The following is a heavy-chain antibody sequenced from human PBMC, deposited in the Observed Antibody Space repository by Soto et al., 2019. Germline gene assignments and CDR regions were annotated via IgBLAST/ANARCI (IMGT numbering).Heavy chain of an antibody. CDR3: ARNVVKTSNTLFDF. Sequence: PGESLKISCNGSGYTSTNYWLSWVRQMPGKGLEWMGRIDPSDSYTNYSPSFQGHVTISADRSTTTAHLQWSSLKASDTAIYYCARNVVKTSNTLFDFWGQGTLVTVSS. CDR2: IDPSDSYT. CDR1: GYTSTNYW. V-gene: IGHV5-10-1*01. J-gene: IGHJ4*02. D-gene: IGHD2-15*01.